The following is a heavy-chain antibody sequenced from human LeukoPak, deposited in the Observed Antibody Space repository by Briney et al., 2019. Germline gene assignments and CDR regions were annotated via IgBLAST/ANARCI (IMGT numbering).Heavy chain of an antibody. Sequence: ASVKVSCKASGYTFIGYYLHWVRQAPGQGLEWMGWINPNSGVTNYAQKFLGRVTMTRDASISTAYMELSRLRSDDTAVYYCARVLRSTDAFDMWAKGQWSPSLQ. V-gene: IGHV1-2*02. CDR2: INPNSGVT. J-gene: IGHJ3*02. CDR3: ARVLRSTDAFDM. CDR1: GYTFIGYY. D-gene: IGHD5/OR15-5a*01.